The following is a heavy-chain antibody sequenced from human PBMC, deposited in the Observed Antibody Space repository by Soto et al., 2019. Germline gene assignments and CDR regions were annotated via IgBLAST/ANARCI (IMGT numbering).Heavy chain of an antibody. Sequence: SETLSLTCAVYGGSFIGYYCSFIRHPPGKGLEWIVEINHSGSTNYNPSLKSRVTISVDTSKNQFSLKLSSVTAADTAVYYCATGTTVTTNYWGQGTLVTVSS. D-gene: IGHD4-17*01. CDR1: GGSFIGYY. V-gene: IGHV4-34*01. CDR2: INHSGST. J-gene: IGHJ4*02. CDR3: ATGTTVTTNY.